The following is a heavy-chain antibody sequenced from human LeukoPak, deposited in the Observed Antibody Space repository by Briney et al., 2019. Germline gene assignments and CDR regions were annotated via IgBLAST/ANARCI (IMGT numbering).Heavy chain of an antibody. CDR1: GYTFTSYG. Sequence: ASVKVSCKASGYTFTSYGISWVRQAPGQGLEWMGWISAYNGNTNYAQKLQGRFTMTTDTSTSIAYMELRGLRSDDSAVYYCARCGRDRSYNWFDPWGQETLVTVSS. J-gene: IGHJ5*02. CDR3: ARCGRDRSYNWFDP. D-gene: IGHD3-10*01. CDR2: ISAYNGNT. V-gene: IGHV1-18*01.